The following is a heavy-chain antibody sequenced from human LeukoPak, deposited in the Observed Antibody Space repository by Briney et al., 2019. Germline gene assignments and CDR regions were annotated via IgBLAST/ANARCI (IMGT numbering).Heavy chain of an antibody. J-gene: IGHJ4*02. CDR3: AHSSSWYGYYFDY. D-gene: IGHD6-13*01. Sequence: SETLSLTCAVYGGSFSGYYWSWIRQPPGKGLEWIGEISHSGSTNYNPSLKSRVTISVDTSKNQFSLKLSSVTAADTAVYYCAHSSSWYGYYFDYWGQGTLVTVSS. CDR1: GGSFSGYY. V-gene: IGHV4-34*01. CDR2: ISHSGST.